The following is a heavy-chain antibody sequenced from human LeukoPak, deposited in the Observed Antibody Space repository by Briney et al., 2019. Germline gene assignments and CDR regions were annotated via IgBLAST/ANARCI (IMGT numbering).Heavy chain of an antibody. CDR1: GFTFSSYG. V-gene: IGHV3-48*04. D-gene: IGHD3-10*01. J-gene: IGHJ4*02. Sequence: QPGRSLRLSCAASGFTFSSYGMHWVRQAPGKGLEWVSYISSSGSTIYYADSVKGRFTISRDNAKNSLYLQMNSLRAEDTAVYYCARGYYGSGSPVYYFDYRGQGTLVTVAS. CDR3: ARGYYGSGSPVYYFDY. CDR2: ISSSGSTI.